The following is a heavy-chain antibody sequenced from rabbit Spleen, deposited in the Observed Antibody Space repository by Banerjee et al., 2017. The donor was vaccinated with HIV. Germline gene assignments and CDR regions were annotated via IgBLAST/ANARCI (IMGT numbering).Heavy chain of an antibody. CDR2: IYADDSGST. J-gene: IGHJ4*01. Sequence: QSLEESGGDLVQPGASLTLTCKASGIDFSGSYWISWVRQAPGNGLEWIACIYADDSGSTYYASWAKGRFTISKTSSTTVTLQMTTLTAADTATYFCARWAHGWEFDLWGPGTLVTVS. V-gene: IGHV1S40*01. CDR1: GIDFSGSYW. CDR3: ARWAHGWEFDL. D-gene: IGHD4-1*01.